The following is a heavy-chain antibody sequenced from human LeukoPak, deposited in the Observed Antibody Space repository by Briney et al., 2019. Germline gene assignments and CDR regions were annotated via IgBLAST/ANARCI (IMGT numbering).Heavy chain of an antibody. Sequence: PSETLSLTRVVYVGSFSGDYWSWIRQPPRKGLEYIGEINHSGSTNYNPHTKSRVTISVDTSKHQFSLKLSSVTAAVTAVYYCARGKGGNSPAWGQGTMVTVCS. CDR1: VGSFSGDY. V-gene: IGHV4-34*01. CDR2: INHSGST. D-gene: IGHD5-18*01. CDR3: ARGKGGNSPA. J-gene: IGHJ3*01.